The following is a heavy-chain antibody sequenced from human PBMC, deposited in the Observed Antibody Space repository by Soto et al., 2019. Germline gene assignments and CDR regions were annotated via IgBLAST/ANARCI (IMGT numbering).Heavy chain of an antibody. J-gene: IGHJ5*02. CDR3: ARRYCTNGVCYKRGGWFDP. CDR2: IYWDDDK. Sequence: QITLKESGPTLVKPTQTLTLTCTFSGFSLSTSGVGVGWIRQPPGKALEWLALIYWDDDKRYSPSLKSRLTITKDTSKNQVVLTMTNMDPVDTATYYCARRYCTNGVCYKRGGWFDPWGQGTLVTASS. V-gene: IGHV2-5*02. D-gene: IGHD2-8*01. CDR1: GFSLSTSGVG.